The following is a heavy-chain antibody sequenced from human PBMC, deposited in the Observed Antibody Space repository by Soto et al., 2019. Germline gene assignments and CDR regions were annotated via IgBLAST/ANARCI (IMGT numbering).Heavy chain of an antibody. Sequence: GASVKVSCKASGYTFTSYGISWARQAPGQGLEWMGWISAYNGNTNYAQKLEGRVTMTTDTSTSTAYMELRSLRSDDTAVYYCARDISYYDILTGYYGPEGSYYSMDVWGQGTTVTVSS. J-gene: IGHJ6*02. D-gene: IGHD3-9*01. CDR1: GYTFTSYG. CDR2: ISAYNGNT. CDR3: ARDISYYDILTGYYGPEGSYYSMDV. V-gene: IGHV1-18*01.